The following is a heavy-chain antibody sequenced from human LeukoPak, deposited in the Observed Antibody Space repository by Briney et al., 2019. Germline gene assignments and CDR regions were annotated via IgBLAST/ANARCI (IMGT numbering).Heavy chain of an antibody. CDR1: GFTFSSYA. V-gene: IGHV3-30-3*01. Sequence: QAGGSLRLSCAASGFTFSSYAMHWVRQAPGKGLEWVAVISYDGSNKYYADSVKGRFTISRDNSKNTLYLQMNSLRAKDTAVYYCARDPDYYDSSGYLYWGQGTLVTVSS. CDR2: ISYDGSNK. J-gene: IGHJ4*02. D-gene: IGHD3-22*01. CDR3: ARDPDYYDSSGYLY.